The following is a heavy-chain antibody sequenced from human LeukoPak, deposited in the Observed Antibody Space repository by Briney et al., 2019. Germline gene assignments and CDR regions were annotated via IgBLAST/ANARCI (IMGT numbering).Heavy chain of an antibody. V-gene: IGHV4-59*01. D-gene: IGHD3-22*01. CDR3: AREPYYYDSSGYRDAFDI. CDR2: IYYSGST. Sequence: SETLSLTCTVPGGSISSYYWSWIRQPPGKGLEWIGYIYYSGSTNYNPSLKSRVTISVDTSKNQFSLKLSSVTAADTAVYYCAREPYYYDSSGYRDAFDIWGQGTMVTVSS. CDR1: GGSISSYY. J-gene: IGHJ3*02.